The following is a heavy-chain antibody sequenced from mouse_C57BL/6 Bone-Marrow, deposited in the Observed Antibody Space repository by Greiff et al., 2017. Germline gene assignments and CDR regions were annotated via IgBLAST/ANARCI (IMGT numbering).Heavy chain of an antibody. CDR3: ARPYYSNYWYFDV. Sequence: QVQLQQPGAELVKPGASVTMSCKASGYTFTSYWITWVKQRPGQGLEWIGDIYPGSGSTNDNEKFKSKAPLTVDTSSSTAYMQLSSLTSEDSAFYYWARPYYSNYWYFDVWGTWTTVTDSS. CDR2: IYPGSGST. D-gene: IGHD2-5*01. CDR1: GYTFTSYW. J-gene: IGHJ1*03. V-gene: IGHV1-55*01.